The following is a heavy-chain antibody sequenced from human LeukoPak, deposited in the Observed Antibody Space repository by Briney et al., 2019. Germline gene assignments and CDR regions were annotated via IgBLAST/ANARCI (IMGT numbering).Heavy chain of an antibody. J-gene: IGHJ4*02. Sequence: GGSLRLSCAASGFTFSSYWMSWVRQAPGKGLEWVANIKQDGSEKYYVDSVKGRFTIPRDNAKNSLYLQMNSLRAEDTAVYYCARGYYYDSSGYSGYWGQGTLVTVSS. D-gene: IGHD3-22*01. CDR1: GFTFSSYW. V-gene: IGHV3-7*01. CDR3: ARGYYYDSSGYSGY. CDR2: IKQDGSEK.